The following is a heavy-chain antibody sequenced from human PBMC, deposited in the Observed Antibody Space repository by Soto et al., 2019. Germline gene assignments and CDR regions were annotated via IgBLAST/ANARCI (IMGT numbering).Heavy chain of an antibody. CDR2: IIPIFGTA. D-gene: IGHD5-12*01. J-gene: IGHJ6*02. CDR1: GGTFSSYA. V-gene: IGHV1-69*13. Sequence: SVKVSCKASGGTFSSYAISWVRQAPGQGLEWMGGIIPIFGTANYAQKFQGRVTITADESTSTAYMELSSLRSEDTAVYYCARRGCSGYDPYGMDVWGQGTTVTVSS. CDR3: ARRGCSGYDPYGMDV.